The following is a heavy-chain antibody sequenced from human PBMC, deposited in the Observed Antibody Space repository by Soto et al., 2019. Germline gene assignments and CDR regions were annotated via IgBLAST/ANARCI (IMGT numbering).Heavy chain of an antibody. CDR1: NASISSRKW. V-gene: IGHV4-4*02. CDR2: IYHSGSI. Sequence: QVHLQESGPGLVKPSGTLSLTCTVSNASISSRKWWTWVRQTPGKGLEWIGEIYHSGSINHNPSLKSRVTMSVDKSTNQFSLKMTSVTAADTGVYYCASKFGELLADAFDIWGQGTVVTVSS. J-gene: IGHJ3*02. CDR3: ASKFGELLADAFDI. D-gene: IGHD3-10*01.